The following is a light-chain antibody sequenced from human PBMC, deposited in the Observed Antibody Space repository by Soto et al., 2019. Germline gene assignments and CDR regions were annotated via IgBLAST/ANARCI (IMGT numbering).Light chain of an antibody. V-gene: IGLV4-69*01. CDR1: GGHSNYA. CDR2: LNSDGSH. J-gene: IGLJ3*02. Sequence: QSVLTQSPSASASQGASVKLTCTLSGGHSNYAIAWHQQQPEKGPRYLMKLNSDGSHSKGDGIPDRFSGSSSGAERYLTISSLQSEDEADYYCQTWGTGFWVFGGGTKLTVL. CDR3: QTWGTGFWV.